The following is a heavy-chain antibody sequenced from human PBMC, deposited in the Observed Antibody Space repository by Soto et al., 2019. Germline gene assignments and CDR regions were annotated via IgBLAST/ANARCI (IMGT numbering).Heavy chain of an antibody. V-gene: IGHV2-5*02. CDR1: GFSLSTSGVG. CDR3: AHRPRYCSRASCLMGSHNWFDP. CDR2: IYLEDDK. Sequence: QITLKESGPTLVKPTQTLTLTCTFSGFSLSTSGVGVGWIRQPPGKALEWLALIYLEDDKRYSPSLKSRLTITKDNSKNQVVLTMTNRDPVDTATYYCAHRPRYCSRASCLMGSHNWFDPWGKGTLVTVSS. D-gene: IGHD2-15*01. J-gene: IGHJ5*02.